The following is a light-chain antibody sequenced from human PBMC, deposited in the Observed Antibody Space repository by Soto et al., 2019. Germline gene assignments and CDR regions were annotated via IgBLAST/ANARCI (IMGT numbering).Light chain of an antibody. CDR1: RIISSY. CDR2: AAS. V-gene: IGKV1-39*01. Sequence: DIQMTQSPSSLSASVGECITITCRSSRIISSYLNWYQQKPGKAPKLLIYAASSLQSGVPSRFSGSGSGTDFTLTISTLQPEDFATYYCQQSYSTPPTFGQGTKLEIK. CDR3: QQSYSTPPT. J-gene: IGKJ2*01.